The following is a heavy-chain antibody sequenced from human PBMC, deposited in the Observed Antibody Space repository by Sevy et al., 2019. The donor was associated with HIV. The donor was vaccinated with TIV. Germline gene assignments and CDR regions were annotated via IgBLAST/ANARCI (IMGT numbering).Heavy chain of an antibody. J-gene: IGHJ6*02. CDR2: INPNSGGT. CDR1: GYTFTGYY. D-gene: IGHD3-10*01. V-gene: IGHV1-2*06. CDR3: AREALRRGFRESEDYYYGMDV. Sequence: ASVKVSCKASGYTFTGYYMHWVRQAPGQGLEWMGRINPNSGGTNYAQKFQGRVTMTRDTSISTAYMELSRPRSDDTAVYYCAREALRRGFRESEDYYYGMDVWGQGTTVTVSS.